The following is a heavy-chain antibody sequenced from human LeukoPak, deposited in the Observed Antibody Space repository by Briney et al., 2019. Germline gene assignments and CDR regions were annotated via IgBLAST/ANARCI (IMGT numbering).Heavy chain of an antibody. J-gene: IGHJ4*02. CDR3: ARDLIAVAGTVDY. D-gene: IGHD6-19*01. V-gene: IGHV1-69*04. CDR2: IIPILGIA. CDR1: TFSSXX. Sequence: TFSSXXISWVRQAPGQGLEWMGRIIPILGIANYAQKFQGRVTITADKSTSTAYMELSSLRSEDTAVYYCARDLIAVAGTVDYWGQGTLVTVSS.